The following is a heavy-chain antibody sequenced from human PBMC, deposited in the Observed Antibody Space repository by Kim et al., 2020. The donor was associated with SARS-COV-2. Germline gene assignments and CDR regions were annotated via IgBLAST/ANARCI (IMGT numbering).Heavy chain of an antibody. CDR2: IYYSGST. J-gene: IGHJ5*02. D-gene: IGHD1-26*01. V-gene: IGHV4-59*01. CDR1: GGSISSYY. Sequence: SETLSLTCTVSGGSISSYYWSWIRQPPGKGLEWIGYIYYSGSTNYNPSLKSRVTISVDTSKNQFSLKLSSVTAADTAVYYCARDYGRISQYSGSSVNWFDPWGQGTLVTVSS. CDR3: ARDYGRISQYSGSSVNWFDP.